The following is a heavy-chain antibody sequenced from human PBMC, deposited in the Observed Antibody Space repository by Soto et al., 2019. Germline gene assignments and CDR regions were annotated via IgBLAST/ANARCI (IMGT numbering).Heavy chain of an antibody. D-gene: IGHD3-22*01. V-gene: IGHV3-33*01. CDR3: ARDQYYYDSSGYSQFDY. CDR2: IWYDGSNK. Sequence: QVQLVESGGGVVQPGRSLRLSCAASGFTFSSYGMHWVRQAPGKGLEWVAVIWYDGSNKYYADSVKGRFTISRDNSKNTLYLKMNSLRAEDTAVYYCARDQYYYDSSGYSQFDYWGQGTLVTVSS. CDR1: GFTFSSYG. J-gene: IGHJ4*02.